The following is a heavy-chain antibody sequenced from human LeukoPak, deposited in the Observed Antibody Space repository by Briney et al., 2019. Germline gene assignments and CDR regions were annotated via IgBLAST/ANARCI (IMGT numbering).Heavy chain of an antibody. CDR2: IYYSGST. Sequence: SETLSLTCTVSGGSISSSSYYWGWIRQPPGKGLEWIGYIYYSGSTNYNPSLKSRVTISVDTSKNQFSLKLSSVTAADTAVYYCARGGGVQWLRPYNWFDPWGQGTLVTVSS. D-gene: IGHD5-12*01. V-gene: IGHV4-61*05. J-gene: IGHJ5*02. CDR1: GGSISSSSYY. CDR3: ARGGGVQWLRPYNWFDP.